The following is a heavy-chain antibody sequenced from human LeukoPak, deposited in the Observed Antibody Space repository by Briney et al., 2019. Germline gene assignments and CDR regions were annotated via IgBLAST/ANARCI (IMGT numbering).Heavy chain of an antibody. CDR2: IYYSGST. CDR1: GGSISSASYY. Sequence: PSETLSLTCTVSGGSISSASYYWGWIRQPPGKGLDWIGSIYYSGSTYYNPSLKNRVTIFVDTSKNQFSLKLSSVTAADTAIYYCARGRFLDAFDIWGQGTMVTVSS. CDR3: ARGRFLDAFDI. J-gene: IGHJ3*02. V-gene: IGHV4-39*01. D-gene: IGHD3-3*01.